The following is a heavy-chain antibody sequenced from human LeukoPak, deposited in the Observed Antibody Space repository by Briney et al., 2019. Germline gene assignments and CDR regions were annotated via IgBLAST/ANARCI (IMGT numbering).Heavy chain of an antibody. Sequence: GASVKVSCKASRYTFTSYTIHWVRQAPGQRLEWMGWINTGNGNTEYSQKFQGRVTVTTDTSASTAYMELSSLRSEHTAVYYCARCGYSDAWSCDHWGQGTLVTVSS. J-gene: IGHJ5*02. CDR3: ARCGYSDAWSCDH. CDR1: RYTFTSYT. D-gene: IGHD5-18*01. V-gene: IGHV1-3*04. CDR2: INTGNGNT.